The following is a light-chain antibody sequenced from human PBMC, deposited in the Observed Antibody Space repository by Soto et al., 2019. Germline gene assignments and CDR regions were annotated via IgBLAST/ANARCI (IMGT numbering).Light chain of an antibody. CDR2: EGN. V-gene: IGLV2-23*01. CDR1: SSDIGSYNL. CDR3: CSYAGSMTWV. Sequence: QSALTQPASVSGSPGQSITISCSGTSSDIGSYNLVSWYQQHPGKAPKVIIYEGNERPSGVSNRFSGSKSGNTASLTISGLQAEDEADYCCCSYAGSMTWVFGGGTKLTVL. J-gene: IGLJ3*02.